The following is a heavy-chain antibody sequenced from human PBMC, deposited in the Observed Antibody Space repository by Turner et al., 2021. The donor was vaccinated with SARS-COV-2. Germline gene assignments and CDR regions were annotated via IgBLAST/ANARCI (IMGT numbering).Heavy chain of an antibody. CDR3: ATGYAYCGGDCSIDY. V-gene: IGHV1-24*01. D-gene: IGHD2-21*02. CDR2: FDPEDVKT. Sequence: HVQLVQSGAEVKKPGASVKVSCKVSGYTLTELSMHWVRQAPGKGLECMGGFDPEDVKTIYAQKFQGRVTMTEDTSTDTAYMELSSLRSEDTAVYYCATGYAYCGGDCSIDYWGQGTLVTVSS. J-gene: IGHJ4*02. CDR1: GYTLTELS.